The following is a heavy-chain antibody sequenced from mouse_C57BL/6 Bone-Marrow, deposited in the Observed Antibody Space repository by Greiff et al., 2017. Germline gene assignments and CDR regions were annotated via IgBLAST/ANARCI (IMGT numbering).Heavy chain of an antibody. J-gene: IGHJ2*01. Sequence: VQLQQSVAELVRPGASVKLSCTASGFNIKNTYMHWVKQRPEQGLEWIGRIDPANGNTKYAPKFPGKAPLTADPSSNTAYLQLSSLTSEDSAIYYGERRPPTTVVATDYFDYWGQGTTLKVSS. CDR1: GFNIKNTY. CDR2: IDPANGNT. V-gene: IGHV14-3*01. CDR3: ERRPPTTVVATDYFDY. D-gene: IGHD1-1*01.